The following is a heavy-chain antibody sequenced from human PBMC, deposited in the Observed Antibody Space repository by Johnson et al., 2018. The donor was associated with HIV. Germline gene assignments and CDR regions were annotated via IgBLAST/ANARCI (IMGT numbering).Heavy chain of an antibody. CDR3: ARGRRIQLWLLADAFDI. J-gene: IGHJ3*02. D-gene: IGHD5-18*01. CDR2: IYSGGST. Sequence: VQLVESGGGVVQPGRSLRLSCAASGFTVSSNYMSWVRQAPGKGLEWVSVIYSGGSTYYADSVKGRFTISRDNSKNTLYLQMNSLSAEDTAVYYCARGRRIQLWLLADAFDIWGQGTMVTVSS. CDR1: GFTVSSNY. V-gene: IGHV3-66*02.